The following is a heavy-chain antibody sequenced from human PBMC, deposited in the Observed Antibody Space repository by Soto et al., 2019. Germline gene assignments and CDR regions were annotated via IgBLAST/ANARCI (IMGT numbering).Heavy chain of an antibody. CDR3: ARGYYYGSGRNYGMDV. CDR1: GYTFTSYA. Sequence: ASVKVSCKASGYTFTSYAMHWVRQAPGQRLEWMGWINAGNGNTKYSQKFQGRVTITRDTSASTAYMELSSLRSEGTAVYYCARGYYYGSGRNYGMDVWGKGTTVTVSS. D-gene: IGHD3-10*01. V-gene: IGHV1-3*01. CDR2: INAGNGNT. J-gene: IGHJ6*04.